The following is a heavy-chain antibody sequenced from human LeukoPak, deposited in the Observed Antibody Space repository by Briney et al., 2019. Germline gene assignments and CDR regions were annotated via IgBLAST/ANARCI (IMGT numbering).Heavy chain of an antibody. V-gene: IGHV4-38-2*02. D-gene: IGHD4-17*01. CDR3: ARAPTVTNAFDI. J-gene: IGHJ3*02. Sequence: SETLSLTCTVSGYSISSGYYWGWIRQPPGKGLGWIGSIYHSGSTYYSPSLKSRVTISVDTSKNQFSLKLSSVTAADTAVYYCARAPTVTNAFDIWGQGTMVTVSS. CDR2: IYHSGST. CDR1: GYSISSGYY.